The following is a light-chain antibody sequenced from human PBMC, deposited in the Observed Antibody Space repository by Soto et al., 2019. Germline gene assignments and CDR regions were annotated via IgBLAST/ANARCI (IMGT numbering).Light chain of an antibody. V-gene: IGLV3-1*01. J-gene: IGLJ2*01. CDR3: QAWDSSIVV. Sequence: SYELTQPPSVSVSPGQTASITCSGDKLGNKYACWYQQKPGQSPVLVIYQDMKRPSGIPERFSGSNSGNTATLTISGTQAMDEADYYCQAWDSSIVVFGGGTKLTVL. CDR2: QDM. CDR1: KLGNKY.